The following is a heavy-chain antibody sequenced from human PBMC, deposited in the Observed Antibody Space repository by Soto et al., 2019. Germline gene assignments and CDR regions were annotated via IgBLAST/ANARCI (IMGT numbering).Heavy chain of an antibody. V-gene: IGHV4-34*01. CDR3: ARNPSYGDYVDY. D-gene: IGHD4-17*01. CDR1: GGSFSGYY. J-gene: IGHJ4*02. Sequence: QVQLQQWGAGLLKPSETLSLTCAVYGGSFSGYYWSWIRQPPGKGLEWIGEINHSGSTNYNPSLKSRVTISVDTSKNQFSLKLSSVTAADTAVYYCARNPSYGDYVDYWGQGTLVTVSS. CDR2: INHSGST.